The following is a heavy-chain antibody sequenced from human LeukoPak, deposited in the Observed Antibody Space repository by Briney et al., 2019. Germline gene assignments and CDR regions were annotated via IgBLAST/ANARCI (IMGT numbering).Heavy chain of an antibody. D-gene: IGHD1-26*01. V-gene: IGHV3-30-3*01. Sequence: PGRSLRLSCAASGFTFSSYAMHWVRQAPGKGLEWVAVISYDGSNKYYADSVKGRFTISRDNSKNTLYLQMNSLRAEDTAVYYCARDPIGVGAPLWGQGTLVTVSS. J-gene: IGHJ4*02. CDR2: ISYDGSNK. CDR1: GFTFSSYA. CDR3: ARDPIGVGAPL.